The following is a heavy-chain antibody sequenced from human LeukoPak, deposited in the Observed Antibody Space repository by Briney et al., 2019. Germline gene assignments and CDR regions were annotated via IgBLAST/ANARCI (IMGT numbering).Heavy chain of an antibody. CDR2: INWNGGST. CDR1: GFTFDDYG. J-gene: IGHJ4*02. V-gene: IGHV3-20*04. D-gene: IGHD6-6*01. CDR3: AKDPPLNSSPFPFDY. Sequence: GGSLRLSCAASGFTFDDYGMSWVRQAPGKGLEWVSGINWNGGSTGYADSVKGRFTISRDNAKNSLYLQMNSLRAEDTAVYYCAKDPPLNSSPFPFDYWGQGTLVTVSS.